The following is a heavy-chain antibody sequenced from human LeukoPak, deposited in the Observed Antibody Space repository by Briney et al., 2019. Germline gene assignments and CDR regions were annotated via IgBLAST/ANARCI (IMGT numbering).Heavy chain of an antibody. Sequence: GGSLGLSCAASGFTFSSYGMHWVRQAPGKGLEWVAVISYDGSNKYYADSVKGRFTISGDNSKNTLYLQMNSLRAEDTAVYYCAKDLCSGGSCYGEYYYYGMDVWGKGTTVTVSS. D-gene: IGHD2-15*01. V-gene: IGHV3-30*18. CDR2: ISYDGSNK. J-gene: IGHJ6*04. CDR1: GFTFSSYG. CDR3: AKDLCSGGSCYGEYYYYGMDV.